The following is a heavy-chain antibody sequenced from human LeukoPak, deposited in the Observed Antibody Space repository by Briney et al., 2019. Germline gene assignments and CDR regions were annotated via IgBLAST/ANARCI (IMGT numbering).Heavy chain of an antibody. J-gene: IGHJ5*02. V-gene: IGHV4-30-4*01. Sequence: TPCVTCTVSGGSISSGDYYWSWIRQPPGKGLEWIGYIFNSGNTYYNPSLRSRVTISVDTSKNQFSLELSSVTAADTAVYYCARDRWFDPWGQGTLASVSS. CDR2: IFNSGNT. CDR1: GGSISSGDYY. CDR3: ARDRWFDP.